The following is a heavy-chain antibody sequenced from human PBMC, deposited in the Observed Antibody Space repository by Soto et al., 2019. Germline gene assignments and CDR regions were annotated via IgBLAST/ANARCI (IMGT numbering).Heavy chain of an antibody. Sequence: QVQLVESGGGVVQPGRSLRLSCAASGFTFSSYAMHWVRQAPGKGLERVAVISYDGSNKYYADSVKGRFTISRDNSTNTLYLQMNSLRAEDTAVYYCARDVGQQLVVPYFDYWGQGTLVTVSS. J-gene: IGHJ4*02. CDR2: ISYDGSNK. CDR3: ARDVGQQLVVPYFDY. CDR1: GFTFSSYA. V-gene: IGHV3-30-3*01. D-gene: IGHD6-13*01.